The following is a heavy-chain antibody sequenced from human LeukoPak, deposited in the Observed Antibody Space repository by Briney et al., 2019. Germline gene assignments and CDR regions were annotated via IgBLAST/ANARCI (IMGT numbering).Heavy chain of an antibody. CDR2: IRYDGSNK. CDR1: GFTFSSYG. CDR3: AKDREGITIFGVVTYFDY. Sequence: TGGSLRLSCAVSGFTFSSYGMHWVRQAPGKGLEWVAFIRYDGSNKYYADSVKGRFTISRDNSKNTLYLQMNSLRAEDTAVYYCAKDREGITIFGVVTYFDYWGQGTLVTVSS. V-gene: IGHV3-30*02. J-gene: IGHJ4*02. D-gene: IGHD3-3*01.